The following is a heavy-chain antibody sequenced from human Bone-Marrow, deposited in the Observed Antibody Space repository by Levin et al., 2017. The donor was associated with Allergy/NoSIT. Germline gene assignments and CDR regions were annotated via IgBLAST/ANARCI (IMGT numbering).Heavy chain of an antibody. V-gene: IGHV4-34*01. CDR1: GGSFSGYF. Sequence: RASETLSLTCAVYGGSFSGYFWSWIRQPPGKGLEWIGEINHSGSTNYNPSLKSRVTISVDTSKNQFSLKLSSVTAAHTAVYYCAGANPGYFNTSGYYFESGYWGQGTLVTVSS. CDR2: INHSGST. J-gene: IGHJ4*02. D-gene: IGHD3-22*01. CDR3: AGANPGYFNTSGYYFESGY.